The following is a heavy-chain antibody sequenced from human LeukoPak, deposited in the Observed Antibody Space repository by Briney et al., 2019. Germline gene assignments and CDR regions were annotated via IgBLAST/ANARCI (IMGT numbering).Heavy chain of an antibody. CDR3: ARGRQGAKTRYFDL. CDR1: GIIFSNYA. J-gene: IGHJ2*01. Sequence: GGPLRLSCAASGIIFSNYAMHWVRQGPGKGLECISTISSDGGSTYYANSVKGRFTISRDNSKNTLYLQMGSLRAEDMAVYYCARGRQGAKTRYFDLWGRGTRVTVSS. D-gene: IGHD1-26*01. CDR2: ISSDGGST. V-gene: IGHV3-64*01.